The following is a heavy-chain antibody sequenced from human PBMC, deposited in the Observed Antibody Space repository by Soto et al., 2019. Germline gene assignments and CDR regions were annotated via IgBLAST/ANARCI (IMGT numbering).Heavy chain of an antibody. J-gene: IGHJ5*02. Sequence: SETLSLTCTVSGGSISSGDYYWSWIRQPPGKGLEWIGYIYYSGSTYYNPSLKSRVTISVDTSKNQFSLKLSSVTAADTAVYYCAREKLTYCGGDCYASHNWFAPWGQGTLVTVSS. V-gene: IGHV4-30-4*01. CDR2: IYYSGST. CDR3: AREKLTYCGGDCYASHNWFAP. D-gene: IGHD2-21*02. CDR1: GGSISSGDYY.